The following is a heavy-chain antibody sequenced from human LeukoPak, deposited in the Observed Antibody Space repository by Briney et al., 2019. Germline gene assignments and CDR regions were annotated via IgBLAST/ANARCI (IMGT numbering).Heavy chain of an antibody. J-gene: IGHJ5*02. D-gene: IGHD3-22*01. CDR3: ARQSSPKTTILVITTARFDP. CDR1: GASSSGRNYY. CDR2: IGDSGSLYTT. Sequence: SETLSLTCTVSGASSSGRNYYWAWIRQSQGKGLEWIGSIGDSGSLYTTYYNPSLENRVTLSVDTSSNQVSMNLRSVTAADTALYVCARQSSPKTTILVITTARFDPWGQGTLVTVSS. V-gene: IGHV4-39*01.